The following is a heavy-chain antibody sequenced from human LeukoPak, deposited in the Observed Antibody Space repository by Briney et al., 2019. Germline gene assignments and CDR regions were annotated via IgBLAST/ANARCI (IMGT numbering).Heavy chain of an antibody. D-gene: IGHD2-15*01. CDR1: GGSIRSSYYY. V-gene: IGHV4-61*01. J-gene: IGHJ4*02. CDR3: AREPLIHCSGGSCYSGGFDY. Sequence: SETLSLTCTVSGGSIRSSYYYWSWIRQPPGKGLEWIGYIYYSGSTNYNPSLKSRVTISVDTSKNQFSLKLSSVTAADTAVYYCAREPLIHCSGGSCYSGGFDYWGQGTLVTVSS. CDR2: IYYSGST.